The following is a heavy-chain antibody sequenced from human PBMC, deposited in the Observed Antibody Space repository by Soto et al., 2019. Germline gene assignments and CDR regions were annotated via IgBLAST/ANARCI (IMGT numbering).Heavy chain of an antibody. Sequence: QLQLQESGPGLVKPSETLSLTCTVSGGSISSNNYYWGWIRQPPGKGLEWIGSIYYSGSTYYNPSLKSRVTISVDTSKNQFSLKLISVTAADTAVYYCARQHYDLGYYFDYWGQGTLVTVSS. D-gene: IGHD3-3*01. CDR2: IYYSGST. V-gene: IGHV4-39*01. CDR3: ARQHYDLGYYFDY. J-gene: IGHJ4*02. CDR1: GGSISSNNYY.